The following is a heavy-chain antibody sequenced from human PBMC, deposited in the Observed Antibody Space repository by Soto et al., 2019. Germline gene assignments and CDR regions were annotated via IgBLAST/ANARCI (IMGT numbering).Heavy chain of an antibody. J-gene: IGHJ4*02. D-gene: IGHD3-16*01. V-gene: IGHV4-59*08. CDR3: ARRWGDYFEY. CDR2: IYYSGST. Sequence: QVQLQESGPGLVKPSETLSLTCTVSGGSISSYYWSWIRQPPGKGLEWIGYIYYSGSTNYNPSLKSRVTISADTAKNLFSLKLALKLSSVTAADTAVYYCARRWGDYFEYWGQGTLVTVSP. CDR1: GGSISSYY.